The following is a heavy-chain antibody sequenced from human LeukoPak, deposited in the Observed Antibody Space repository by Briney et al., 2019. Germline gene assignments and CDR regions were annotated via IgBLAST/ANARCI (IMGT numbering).Heavy chain of an antibody. CDR1: GYTFNDYY. D-gene: IGHD3-9*01. J-gene: IGHJ4*02. Sequence: ATVKISCKASGYTFNDYYIHRVQQAPGKGLEWMGRVDLEDGDTIYAEKFQGRVTITADTSTDTAYMDLSSLRSFDTAVYYCARGSRSFDWLRSYFDFWGQGTLVSVSS. V-gene: IGHV1-69-2*01. CDR2: VDLEDGDT. CDR3: ARGSRSFDWLRSYFDF.